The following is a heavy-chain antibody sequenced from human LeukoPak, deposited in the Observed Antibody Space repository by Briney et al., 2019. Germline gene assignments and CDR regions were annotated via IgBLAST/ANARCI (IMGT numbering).Heavy chain of an antibody. CDR2: IYYSGST. J-gene: IGHJ6*03. D-gene: IGHD5-12*01. CDR1: GGSISSSSYY. V-gene: IGHV4-39*01. CDR3: ARRSGGYDYYYYYYYMDV. Sequence: SETLSLTCTVSGGSISSSSYYWGWIRQPPGKGLEWIGSIYYSGSTYYNPSLKSRVTISVDTSKNQFSLRLSSVTAADTAVYYCARRSGGYDYYYYYYYMDVWGKGTTVTISS.